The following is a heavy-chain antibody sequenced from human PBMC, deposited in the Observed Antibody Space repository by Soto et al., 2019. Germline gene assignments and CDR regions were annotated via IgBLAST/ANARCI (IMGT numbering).Heavy chain of an antibody. CDR2: IYWDDDK. Sequence: GPTLVNPTQSLTLTCTFSGCSLSTSGVGVGWIRQPPGKALEWLALIYWDDDKRYSPSLKSRLTITKDTSKKQVVLTMTNMDPVDTAKYYCAHSGDSTSFDYWGQGTLVIVSS. CDR3: AHSGDSTSFDY. D-gene: IGHD6-13*01. V-gene: IGHV2-5*02. J-gene: IGHJ4*02. CDR1: GCSLSTSGVG.